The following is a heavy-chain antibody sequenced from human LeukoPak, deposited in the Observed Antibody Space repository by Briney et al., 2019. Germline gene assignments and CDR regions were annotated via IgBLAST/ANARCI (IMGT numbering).Heavy chain of an antibody. CDR3: ARMEGSHYDFWSGYGRGNAFDI. CDR2: IIPIFGTA. V-gene: IGHV1-69*13. J-gene: IGHJ3*02. CDR1: GGTFSSYA. D-gene: IGHD3-3*01. Sequence: GASVKVSCKASGGTFSSYAISWVRQAPGQGLEWMGGIIPIFGTANYAQKFQGRVTITADESTSTAYMELSSLRSEDTAVYYCARMEGSHYDFWSGYGRGNAFDIWGQGTMVTVSS.